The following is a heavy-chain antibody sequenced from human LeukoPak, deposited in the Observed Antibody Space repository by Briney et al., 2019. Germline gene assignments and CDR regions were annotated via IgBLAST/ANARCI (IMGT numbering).Heavy chain of an antibody. D-gene: IGHD3-3*01. J-gene: IGHJ4*02. Sequence: GGSLRLSCAASEFTFSSYSMNWVRQAPGKGLEWVSSISSSSSYIYYADSVKGRFTISRDNAKNSLYLQMNSLRAEDTAVYYCASGFLEGLGAFDYWGQGPLVTVSS. CDR2: ISSSSSYI. V-gene: IGHV3-21*01. CDR3: ASGFLEGLGAFDY. CDR1: EFTFSSYS.